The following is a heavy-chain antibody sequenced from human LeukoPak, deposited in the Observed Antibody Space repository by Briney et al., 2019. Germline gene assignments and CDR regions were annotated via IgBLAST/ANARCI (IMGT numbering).Heavy chain of an antibody. CDR1: GYTFTSYY. CDR2: INPNSGAT. J-gene: IGHJ4*02. V-gene: IGHV1-2*02. Sequence: ASVKVSCKASGYTFTSYYVHWVRQAPGQGLEWMGWINPNSGATKYAQKFQGRVTMTRDTSISTAYMELSRLRSDDTAVYYCARAPNYDYIWGNYRFDYWGQGTLVTVSS. D-gene: IGHD3-16*02. CDR3: ARAPNYDYIWGNYRFDY.